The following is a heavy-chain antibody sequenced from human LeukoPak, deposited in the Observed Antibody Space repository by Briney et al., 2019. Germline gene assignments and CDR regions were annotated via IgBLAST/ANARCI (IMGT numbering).Heavy chain of an antibody. D-gene: IGHD6-25*01. Sequence: SETLSLTCAVYGGSFSGYYWSWIRQPPGKGLEWIGEINHSGSTNYNPSLKSRVTISVDTSKNQFSLKLSSVTAADTAVYYCARLAPAGTDYWGQGTLVTVSS. CDR2: INHSGST. CDR3: ARLAPAGTDY. V-gene: IGHV4-34*01. CDR1: GGSFSGYY. J-gene: IGHJ4*02.